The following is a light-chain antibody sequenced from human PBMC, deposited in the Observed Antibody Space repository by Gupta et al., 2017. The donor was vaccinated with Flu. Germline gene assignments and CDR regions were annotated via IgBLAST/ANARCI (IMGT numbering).Light chain of an antibody. CDR2: ASS. J-gene: IGKJ4*01. V-gene: IGKV1-8*01. CDR1: QGISSY. CDR3: QQYYSYPS. Sequence: AIRMTLSPSSFSASTGDRVTITCRASQGISSYLAWYQQKPGKAPKLLIYASSTLQSGVPSRFSGSGSGTDFTLTISGLQSEDFATYYCQQYYSYPSFGGGTKVEIK.